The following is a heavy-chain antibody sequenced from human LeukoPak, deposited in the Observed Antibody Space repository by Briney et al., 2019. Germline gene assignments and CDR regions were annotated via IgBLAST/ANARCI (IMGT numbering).Heavy chain of an antibody. CDR3: ARGDPAAYCGGDCYLL. J-gene: IGHJ4*02. Sequence: ASVKVSCKASGGTFSSYAISWVRQAPGQGLEWMGGIIPIFGTANYAQKFQGRVTMTTDTSTSTAYMELRSLRSDDTAVYYCARGDPAAYCGGDCYLLWGQGTLVTVSS. CDR2: IIPIFGTA. D-gene: IGHD2-21*02. V-gene: IGHV1-69*05. CDR1: GGTFSSYA.